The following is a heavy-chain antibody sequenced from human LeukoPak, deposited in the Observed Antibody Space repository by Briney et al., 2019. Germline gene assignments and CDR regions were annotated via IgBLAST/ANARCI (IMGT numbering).Heavy chain of an antibody. D-gene: IGHD4-17*01. Sequence: ASVKVSCKASGYTFTSYYMHWVRQAPGQGLEWMGIINPSGGSTSYAQKFQGRVTMTRDTSTSTVYMELSSLRSEDTAVYYCAREGMTTVTTIAAFDIWGQGTMVTVSS. J-gene: IGHJ3*02. V-gene: IGHV1-46*01. CDR1: GYTFTSYY. CDR2: INPSGGST. CDR3: AREGMTTVTTIAAFDI.